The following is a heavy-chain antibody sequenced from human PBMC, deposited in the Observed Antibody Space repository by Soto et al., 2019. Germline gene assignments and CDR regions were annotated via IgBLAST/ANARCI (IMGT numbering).Heavy chain of an antibody. CDR2: IIPIFGTA. Sequence: ASVKVSCKASGGTFSSYAISWVRQAPGQGLEWMGGIIPIFGTANYAQKFQGRVTITADESTSTAYMELSSLRSEDTAVYYCARDLLSYYDFWAAAKQTYYYYYGMDVWGQGTTVTVSS. J-gene: IGHJ6*02. D-gene: IGHD3-3*01. CDR3: ARDLLSYYDFWAAAKQTYYYYYGMDV. V-gene: IGHV1-69*13. CDR1: GGTFSSYA.